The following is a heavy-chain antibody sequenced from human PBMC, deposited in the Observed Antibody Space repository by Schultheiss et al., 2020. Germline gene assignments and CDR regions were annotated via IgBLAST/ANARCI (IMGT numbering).Heavy chain of an antibody. CDR2: INHSGST. CDR1: GGSISSGGYY. CDR3: ATGRVKRLRGTNNWFDP. V-gene: IGHV4-34*01. Sequence: SETLSLTCAVSGGSISSGGYYWSWIRQPPGKGLEWIGEINHSGSTNYNPSLKSRVTISVDTSKSQFSLKLSSVTAADTAVYYCATGRVKRLRGTNNWFDPWGQGTLVTVSS. D-gene: IGHD5-12*01. J-gene: IGHJ5*02.